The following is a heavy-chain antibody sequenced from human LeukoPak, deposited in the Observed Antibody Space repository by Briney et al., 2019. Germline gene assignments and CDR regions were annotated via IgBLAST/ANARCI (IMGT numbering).Heavy chain of an antibody. CDR1: GGSFSDYY. Sequence: LSLTCAVYGGSFSDYYMSWIRQAPGKGLEWVSYISSSGSTIYYADSVKGRFTISRDNAKNSLYLQMNSLRAEDTAVYYCARDLNYYDSSGGFDYWGQGTLVTVSS. V-gene: IGHV3-11*01. CDR2: ISSSGSTI. D-gene: IGHD3-22*01. CDR3: ARDLNYYDSSGGFDY. J-gene: IGHJ4*02.